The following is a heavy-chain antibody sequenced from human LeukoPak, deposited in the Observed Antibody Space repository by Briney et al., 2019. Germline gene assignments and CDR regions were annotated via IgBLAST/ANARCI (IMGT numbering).Heavy chain of an antibody. CDR3: ARCRGSNPRYYMDV. Sequence: GGSLRLSCAASGFTFSYYSMNWARQAPGKGLEWVSYISSSTSTLYYADSVKGRVTISRDNAKNSLYLQMNSLRDEDTAVYYCARCRGSNPRYYMDVWGKGTTVTVSS. CDR1: GFTFSYYS. D-gene: IGHD1-26*01. J-gene: IGHJ6*03. V-gene: IGHV3-48*02. CDR2: ISSSTSTL.